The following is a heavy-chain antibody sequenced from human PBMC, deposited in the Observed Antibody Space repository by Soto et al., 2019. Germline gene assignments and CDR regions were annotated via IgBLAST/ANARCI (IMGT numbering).Heavy chain of an antibody. V-gene: IGHV3-74*01. J-gene: IGHJ4*02. CDR3: ARGPRGLYGNYQ. D-gene: IGHD4-17*01. CDR2: INMDGSST. CDR1: GFTFSNDW. Sequence: GGSLRLSCAASGFTFSNDWMHWVRQAAGKGLVWVSRINMDGSSTNYADSVKGRFTISRDNAKNTVYLQMNSLRAEDTALYYCARGPRGLYGNYQWGQGAWGTASS.